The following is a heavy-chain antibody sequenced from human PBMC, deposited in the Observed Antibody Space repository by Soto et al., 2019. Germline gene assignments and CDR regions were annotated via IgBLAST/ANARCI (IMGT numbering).Heavy chain of an antibody. CDR3: SRSGSPRVFYFYFGIDV. CDR2: IWYDGSKK. V-gene: IGHV3-33*01. CDR1: GFTFSSYG. J-gene: IGHJ6*02. Sequence: QVQLVESGGGVVQPGRSLRLSCAASGFTFSSYGMHWVRQAPGKGLEWVAVIWYDGSKKYYADSVKGRFTISRDNSKNTLHLEMNSLRAEGTAVYYFSRSGSPRVFYFYFGIDVLGQGATVTGSS.